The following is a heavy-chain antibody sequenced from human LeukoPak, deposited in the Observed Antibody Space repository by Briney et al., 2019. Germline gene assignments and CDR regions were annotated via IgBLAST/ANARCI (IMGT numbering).Heavy chain of an antibody. Sequence: PSETLSLTCAVSGYSINSPYYWGWIRQPPGKGLEWIGSIHHSGSIYYNPSLKSRVTISIDTSRNQFSLRLSSLAAADAAVYYCAREVGYCSGGSCSSGRYYYYYMDVWGKGTTVTVAS. CDR3: AREVGYCSGGSCSSGRYYYYYMDV. J-gene: IGHJ6*03. V-gene: IGHV4-38-2*02. D-gene: IGHD2-15*01. CDR2: IHHSGSI. CDR1: GYSINSPYY.